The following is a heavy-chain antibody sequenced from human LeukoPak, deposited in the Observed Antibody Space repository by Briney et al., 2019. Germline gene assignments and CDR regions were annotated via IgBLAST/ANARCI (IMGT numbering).Heavy chain of an antibody. D-gene: IGHD3-10*01. J-gene: IGHJ5*02. CDR3: AREEYYYGSGRMGYWFDP. Sequence: ASVKVSCKASGGTFSSYAISWVRQAPGQGLEWMGRIIPILGIANYAQKFQGRVTITADKSTSTAYMELSSLRSEDTAVYYCAREEYYYGSGRMGYWFDPWGQGTLVTVSS. CDR2: IIPILGIA. V-gene: IGHV1-69*04. CDR1: GGTFSSYA.